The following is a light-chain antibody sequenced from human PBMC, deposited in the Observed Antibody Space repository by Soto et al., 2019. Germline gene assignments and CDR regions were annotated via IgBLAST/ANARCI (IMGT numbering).Light chain of an antibody. V-gene: IGKV1-39*01. Sequence: DIQMTQSPSSLSASVVVRVTTTCRSSQSISSYLNSYQQKPGKAPKLLIYAASSLQSGVPSRFSGSGSGTDFTLTISSLQPEDFATYYCQQSYSTRWTFGQGTKVDIK. CDR1: QSISSY. CDR2: AAS. J-gene: IGKJ1*01. CDR3: QQSYSTRWT.